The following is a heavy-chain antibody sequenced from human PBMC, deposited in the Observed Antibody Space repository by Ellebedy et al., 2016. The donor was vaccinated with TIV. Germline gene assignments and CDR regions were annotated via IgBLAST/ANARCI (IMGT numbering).Heavy chain of an antibody. D-gene: IGHD1-26*01. J-gene: IGHJ4*02. CDR2: IDPADSDT. V-gene: IGHV5-51*01. CDR3: ARIQSSMVGATVPDS. CDR1: GYIFTDYW. Sequence: GESLKISCAASGYIFTDYWVAWVRQTPGLGLEWMGIIDPADSDTRYSPSFQVQVTISGDRSSSSTYLQWSSLRASDTAIYYCARIQSSMVGATVPDSWGQGTQVIVSS.